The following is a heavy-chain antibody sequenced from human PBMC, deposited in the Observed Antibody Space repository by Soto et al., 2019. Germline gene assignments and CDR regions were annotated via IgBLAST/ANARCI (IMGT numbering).Heavy chain of an antibody. CDR1: GFPFSGYY. CDR3: ARDSQSYDFWSGYGMDV. D-gene: IGHD3-3*01. Sequence: LILSCAASGFPFSGYYMSWIRQAPGKGLEWASYISSSGSTIYYADSVKGRFTISRDNAKNSLYLQMNSLRAEDTAVYYCARDSQSYDFWSGYGMDVWGQGTTVTVSS. J-gene: IGHJ6*02. CDR2: ISSSGSTI. V-gene: IGHV3-11*01.